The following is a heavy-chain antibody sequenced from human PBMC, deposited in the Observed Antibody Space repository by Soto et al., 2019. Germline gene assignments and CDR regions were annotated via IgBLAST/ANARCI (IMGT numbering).Heavy chain of an antibody. CDR3: ARGAVTPPGYYYYMYF. J-gene: IGHJ6*03. Sequence: GASVKVSCKASGYTFTSYYINWVRQATGQGLEWMGWMNPNSGNTGYAQKFQGRVTMTRNTSISTAYMELSSLRSEDTAVYYCARGAVTPPGYYYYMYFWGKGTTVTVSS. CDR2: MNPNSGNT. CDR1: GYTFTSYY. V-gene: IGHV1-8*01. D-gene: IGHD2-21*02.